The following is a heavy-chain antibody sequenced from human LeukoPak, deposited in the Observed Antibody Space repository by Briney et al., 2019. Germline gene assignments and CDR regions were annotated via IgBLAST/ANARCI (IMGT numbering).Heavy chain of an antibody. D-gene: IGHD6-6*01. CDR2: IYYSGST. V-gene: IGHV4-59*01. Sequence: SETLSLTCTASGGSISSYYWSWIRQPPGKGMEWIWCIYYSGSTNYYPSLKSRVTISVDNTKNQFSQQLSSGTAADTTVDYCAGGSIADLPPYYWGQGTLVTVSS. CDR1: GGSISSYY. J-gene: IGHJ4*02. CDR3: AGGSIADLPPYY.